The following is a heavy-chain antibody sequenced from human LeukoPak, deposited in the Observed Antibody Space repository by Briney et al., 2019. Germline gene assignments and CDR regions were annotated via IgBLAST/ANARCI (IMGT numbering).Heavy chain of an antibody. V-gene: IGHV1-46*01. D-gene: IGHD1-7*01. J-gene: IGHJ4*02. CDR1: GYTFSSHY. CDR3: ARAIGTSTGTADN. CDR2: INPRDGNP. Sequence: ASVKVSCKASGYTFSSHYRHWVRQVPGQALEWMGLINPRDGNPTYAQRFQGRVTVTRDTSTSTVYMELSSLRSEDTALYCCARAIGTSTGTADNWGQGTLVTVSS.